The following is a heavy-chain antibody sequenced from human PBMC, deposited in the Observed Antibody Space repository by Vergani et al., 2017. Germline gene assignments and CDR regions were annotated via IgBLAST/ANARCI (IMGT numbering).Heavy chain of an antibody. J-gene: IGHJ6*03. CDR1: GGSFTSYH. D-gene: IGHD4-11*01. CDR3: ARVNTETNGHLYYYYYRDV. Sequence: QVQLQQWGGGLLKPSETLSLTCVVNGGSFTSYHWTWIRQSPGEGLEWVGDIDHTGRPDYNPSLKSRLTMSVDKSRYQFSLTLNSVTATDTAIYFCARVNTETNGHLYYYYYRDVWGQGTAVTVS. V-gene: IGHV4-34*01. CDR2: IDHTGRP.